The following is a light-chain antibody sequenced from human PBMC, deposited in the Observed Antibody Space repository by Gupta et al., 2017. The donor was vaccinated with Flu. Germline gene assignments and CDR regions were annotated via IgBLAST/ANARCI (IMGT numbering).Light chain of an antibody. CDR3: QVWDDSGDHCL. Sequence: SYVLTQPPSASVAPGPPASIHHGGNNVGSKSVHWYQQKPGQAPVLVVYDDFDRPSGIPERFSGSNSGNTATLTISRVEAGDEADYYCQVWDDSGDHCLFGTGTKVTVL. CDR1: NVGSKS. J-gene: IGLJ1*01. V-gene: IGLV3-21*02. CDR2: DDF.